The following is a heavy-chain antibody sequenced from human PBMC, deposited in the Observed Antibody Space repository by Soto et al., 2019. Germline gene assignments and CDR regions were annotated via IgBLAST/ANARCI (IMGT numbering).Heavy chain of an antibody. CDR1: GGSFSGYY. D-gene: IGHD4-17*01. CDR2: INHSGST. Sequence: QVQLQQWGAGLLKPSETLSLTCAVYGGSFSGYYWSWIRQPPGKGLEWIGEINHSGSTNYNPSLKSRVTISVDTSKNQFSLKLSSVTAADTAVYYCARRTTVTKHNWFDPWGQGTLVTVSS. V-gene: IGHV4-34*01. J-gene: IGHJ5*02. CDR3: ARRTTVTKHNWFDP.